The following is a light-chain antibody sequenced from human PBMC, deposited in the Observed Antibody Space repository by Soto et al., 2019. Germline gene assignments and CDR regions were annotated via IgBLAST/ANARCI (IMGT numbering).Light chain of an antibody. J-gene: IGKJ5*01. Sequence: EIVMTQSTATLSVSPGERSALSCRASQGVSSSLAWYQQKPGQAPRLLIYGTSTRATGIPARFSGSGSGTEFTLTITSLQSEDFAVYYCQQYNKWPQTFGQGTRLEI. CDR1: QGVSSS. CDR3: QQYNKWPQT. V-gene: IGKV3-15*01. CDR2: GTS.